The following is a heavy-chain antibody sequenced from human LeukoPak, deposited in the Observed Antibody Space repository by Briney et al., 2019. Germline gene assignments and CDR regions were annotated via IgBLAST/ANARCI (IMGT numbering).Heavy chain of an antibody. V-gene: IGHV1-46*01. CDR1: GYTFTSYY. CDR2: INPSGGST. D-gene: IGHD3-3*01. CDR3: AKDAPNDFWSGYPYFDY. J-gene: IGHJ4*02. Sequence: ASVKVSCKASGYTFTSYYMHWVRQAPGQGLEWMGIINPSGGSTSYAQKFQGRVTMTRDTSTSTVYMDLSSLRSEDTAVYYCAKDAPNDFWSGYPYFDYWGQGTLLTVSS.